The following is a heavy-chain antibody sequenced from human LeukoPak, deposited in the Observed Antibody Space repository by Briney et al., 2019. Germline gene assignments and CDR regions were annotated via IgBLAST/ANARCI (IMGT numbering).Heavy chain of an antibody. D-gene: IGHD2-15*01. J-gene: IGHJ6*03. Sequence: ASVKVSCKASGYTFTSYYMHWVRQAPGQGLEWMGIINPSGGSTSYAQKFQGRVTMTRNTSISTAYMELSSLRSEDTAVYYCARGRGVIVGYMDVWGKGTTVTISS. CDR3: ARGRGVIVGYMDV. CDR1: GYTFTSYY. V-gene: IGHV1-46*01. CDR2: INPSGGST.